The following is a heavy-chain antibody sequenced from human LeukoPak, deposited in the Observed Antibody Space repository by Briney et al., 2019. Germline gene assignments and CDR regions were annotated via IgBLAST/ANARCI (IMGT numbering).Heavy chain of an antibody. Sequence: GGSLRLSCAASGLTVSSNYMSWVRQAPGKGLEWVSVIYSGGSTYYADSVKGRFTISRDNSKNTLYLQMNSLRAEDTAVYYCARARSRYYYYMDVWGKGTTVTVSS. J-gene: IGHJ6*03. CDR3: ARARSRYYYYMDV. CDR1: GLTVSSNY. D-gene: IGHD3-10*01. V-gene: IGHV3-66*02. CDR2: IYSGGST.